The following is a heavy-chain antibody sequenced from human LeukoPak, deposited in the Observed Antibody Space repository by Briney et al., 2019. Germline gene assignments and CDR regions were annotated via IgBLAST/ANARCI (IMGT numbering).Heavy chain of an antibody. CDR2: ISGSGSSA. V-gene: IGHV3-23*01. CDR3: AKGRQPSTWLVLSILDS. D-gene: IGHD6-19*01. Sequence: GGSLRLSCAASGFTFSSYAMSWVRQAPGKGLEWVSGISGSGSSAYYADSVKGRSTISRDNSKNTLYLQMNGLRAEDTAKYYCAKGRQPSTWLVLSILDSWGQGTLVTVSS. CDR1: GFTFSSYA. J-gene: IGHJ4*02.